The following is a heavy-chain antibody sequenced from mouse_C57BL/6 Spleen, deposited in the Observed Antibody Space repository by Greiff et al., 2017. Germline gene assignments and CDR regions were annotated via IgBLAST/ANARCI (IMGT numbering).Heavy chain of an antibody. CDR3: TNYESSDY. D-gene: IGHD2-4*01. CDR1: GYTFTDYE. CDR2: IDPETGGT. V-gene: IGHV1-15*01. Sequence: QVQLKESGAELVRPGASVTLSCKASGYTFTDYEMHWVKQTPVHGLEWIGAIDPETGGTAYNQKFKGKAILTADKSSSTAYMELRSLTSEDSAVYYCTNYESSDYWGQGTTLTVSS. J-gene: IGHJ2*01.